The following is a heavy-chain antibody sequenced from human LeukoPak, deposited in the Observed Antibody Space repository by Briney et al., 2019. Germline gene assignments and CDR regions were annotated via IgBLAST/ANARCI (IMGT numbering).Heavy chain of an antibody. CDR3: ARESAGTTISH. D-gene: IGHD1-1*01. J-gene: IGHJ4*02. Sequence: PSETLSLTCTVSGYSISSGYYWGWIRQPPGKGLEWIGSIYHSGSTYYNPSLKSRVTISVDTSKNQFSLKLSPVTAADTAVYYCARESAGTTISHWGQGTLVTVSS. CDR1: GYSISSGYY. CDR2: IYHSGST. V-gene: IGHV4-38-2*02.